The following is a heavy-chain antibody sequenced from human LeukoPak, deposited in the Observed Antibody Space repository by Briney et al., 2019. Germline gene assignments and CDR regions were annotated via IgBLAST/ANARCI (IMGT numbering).Heavy chain of an antibody. CDR2: IYYSGST. Sequence: SETLSLTCTVSGGSISSSSYYWGWIRQPPGKGLEWIGSIYYSGSTYYNPSLKSRVTISVDTSKNQFSLKLSSVTAADTAVYYCARHADIVVVPAANGGWFDHWGQGTLVTVSS. CDR1: GGSISSSSYY. CDR3: ARHADIVVVPAANGGWFDH. J-gene: IGHJ5*02. V-gene: IGHV4-39*01. D-gene: IGHD2-2*01.